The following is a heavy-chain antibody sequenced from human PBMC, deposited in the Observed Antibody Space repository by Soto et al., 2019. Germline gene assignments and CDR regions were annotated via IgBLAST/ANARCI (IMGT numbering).Heavy chain of an antibody. CDR1: GGSISSSSYY. CDR2: IYYSGST. J-gene: IGHJ4*02. CDR3: ARRSTVRGVIMD. Sequence: QLQLQESGPGLVKPSETLSLTCTVSGGSISSSSYYWGWIRQPPGKGLEWIGSIYYSGSTYYNPSLKSRVTISVDTSKNQFSLKLSSVTAADTAVYYCARRSTVRGVIMDWGQGTLVTVSS. D-gene: IGHD3-10*01. V-gene: IGHV4-39*01.